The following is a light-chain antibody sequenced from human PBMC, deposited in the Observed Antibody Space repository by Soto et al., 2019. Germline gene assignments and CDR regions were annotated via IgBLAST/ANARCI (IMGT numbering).Light chain of an antibody. CDR3: QQYDIFPPT. CDR1: HDITNS. V-gene: IGKV1-33*01. Sequence: DIQMTQSPSSLSASVRDRVTITCRASHDITNSLNWYQQKPGKAPKLLIYDASNLETGVPSRFSGSGSGTDFTFTISSLQAEDIATYYCQQYDIFPPTFGPGTKINIK. J-gene: IGKJ3*01. CDR2: DAS.